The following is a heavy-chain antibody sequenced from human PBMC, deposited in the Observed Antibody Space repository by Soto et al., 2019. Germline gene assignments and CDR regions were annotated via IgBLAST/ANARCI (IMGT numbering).Heavy chain of an antibody. CDR1: GFTFSSYW. D-gene: IGHD2-15*01. Sequence: EVQLVESGGGLVQPGGSLRLSCAASGFTFSSYWMHWVRQAPGKGLVWVSRINIDGSSTSYADSVKGRFTISRDNAKNTLYLQMNSLRVEDTAVYYCARGRGYCSGGSCFVDFWGQGTLVTVSS. J-gene: IGHJ4*02. V-gene: IGHV3-74*01. CDR2: INIDGSST. CDR3: ARGRGYCSGGSCFVDF.